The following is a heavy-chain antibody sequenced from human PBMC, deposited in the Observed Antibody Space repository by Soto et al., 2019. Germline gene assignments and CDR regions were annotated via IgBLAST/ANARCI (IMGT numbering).Heavy chain of an antibody. J-gene: IGHJ4*02. CDR1: GGTFSDYA. CDR2: IIPLFGTA. V-gene: IGHV1-69*01. Sequence: SLNVDWKAVGGTFSDYAINWGRQAPGQGLEWMGGIIPLFGTANYAQKFQGRVTITADESTSTAYLDLSSLRSEDTAVYYCARPVEMATISRSYLFYWGQGTLVTSP. D-gene: IGHD5-12*01. CDR3: ARPVEMATISRSYLFY.